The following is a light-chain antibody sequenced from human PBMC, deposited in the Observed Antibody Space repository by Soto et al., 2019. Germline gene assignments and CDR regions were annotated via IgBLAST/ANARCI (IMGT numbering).Light chain of an antibody. CDR2: GVS. CDR1: QSINNY. V-gene: IGKV3-20*01. Sequence: IVLTQSPGTLSLSPGERATLSCRASQSINNYLAWYKYKSGQAPRLLIYGVSSRATGIPDRFSGSGSGTDFNLTISRLDPDDSAIYYCQQFVSTLFGGGTKVQIK. CDR3: QQFVSTL. J-gene: IGKJ4*01.